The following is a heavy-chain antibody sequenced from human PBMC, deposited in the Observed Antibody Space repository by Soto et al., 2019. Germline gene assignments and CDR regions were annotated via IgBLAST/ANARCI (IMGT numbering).Heavy chain of an antibody. CDR3: AKNYGDYIFDYFDY. D-gene: IGHD4-17*01. V-gene: IGHV3-23*01. CDR1: GFTFSNYA. CDR2: ISGSGGST. Sequence: GGSLRLSCAASGFTFSNYAMTWVRQAPGKGLEWVSVISGSGGSTHYGDSVKGRFTISRDNSKNTLYLHMNSLRAEDTAVYYCAKNYGDYIFDYFDYWGQGTLVTVSS. J-gene: IGHJ4*02.